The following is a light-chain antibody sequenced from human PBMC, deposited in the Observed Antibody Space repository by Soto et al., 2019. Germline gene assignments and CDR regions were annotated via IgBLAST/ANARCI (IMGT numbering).Light chain of an antibody. V-gene: IGKV3-20*01. CDR3: QQYGRSPFT. J-gene: IGKJ3*01. CDR2: GAS. Sequence: EIVLTQSPATLSLSPGERATLSCRASQSVSSNNLAWYQQRPGQAPRVVIYGASTRATGIPERFSGSGSGTDFTLTISRLEPEYFAVYYCQQYGRSPFTFGPGTKVDIK. CDR1: QSVSSNN.